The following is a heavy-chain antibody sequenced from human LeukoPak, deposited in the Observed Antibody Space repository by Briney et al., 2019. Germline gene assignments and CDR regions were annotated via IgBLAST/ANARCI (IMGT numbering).Heavy chain of an antibody. Sequence: ASVKVSCKASGYTFTCYYLHWVRQAPGQGLEWMGWINPNSGGTNYAQKSQGRVTVTRDTSISPAYMELSRLRSDDTALYYCARSNRHTSGWYTGHDAFDIWGQGTMVTVSS. D-gene: IGHD6-19*01. CDR1: GYTFTCYY. J-gene: IGHJ3*02. V-gene: IGHV1-2*02. CDR3: ARSNRHTSGWYTGHDAFDI. CDR2: INPNSGGT.